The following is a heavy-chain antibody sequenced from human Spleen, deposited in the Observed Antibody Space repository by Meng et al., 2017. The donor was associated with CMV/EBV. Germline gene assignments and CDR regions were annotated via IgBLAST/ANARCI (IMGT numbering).Heavy chain of an antibody. CDR2: IWHDGSKE. J-gene: IGHJ4*02. CDR3: ATFGDYGDY. D-gene: IGHD3-10*01. V-gene: IGHV3-33*01. CDR1: GFTFSGFSIHG. Sequence: CAASGFTFSGFSIHGMHWVRQAPGKGLEWVALIWHDGSKEYYADSVKGRFTISRDNSKNMVYLQMNSLRPDDMAVYYCATFGDYGDYWGQGTLVTVSS.